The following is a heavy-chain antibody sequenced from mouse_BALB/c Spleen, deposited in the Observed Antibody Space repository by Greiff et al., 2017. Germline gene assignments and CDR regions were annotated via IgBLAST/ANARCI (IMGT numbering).Heavy chain of an antibody. CDR1: GYTFTSYN. CDR3: ARRGRYDGYFDV. D-gene: IGHD2-14*01. J-gene: IGHJ1*01. V-gene: IGHV1-12*01. Sequence: QVQLQQPGAELVKPGASVKMSCKASGYTFTSYNMHWVKQTPGQGLEWIGAIYPGNGDTSYNQKFKGKATLTADKSSSTAYMQLSSLTSEDSAVYYCARRGRYDGYFDVWGAGTTVTVSS. CDR2: IYPGNGDT.